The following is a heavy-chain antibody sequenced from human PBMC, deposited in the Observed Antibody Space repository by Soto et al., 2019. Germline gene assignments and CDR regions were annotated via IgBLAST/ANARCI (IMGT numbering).Heavy chain of an antibody. CDR1: GFSLNTFGVG. CDR2: IYWDDEE. V-gene: IGHV2-5*02. Sequence: QITLKESGPALVNPTQTLTLTCTFSGFSLNTFGVGVAWIRQPPGKALECLAIIYWDDEERYSPSLRSRLTITKDTSKNQVVLTMTNMDPVDTATSYCSHTTTVTTRDYWGQGTLVTVSS. CDR3: SHTTTVTTRDY. D-gene: IGHD4-17*01. J-gene: IGHJ4*02.